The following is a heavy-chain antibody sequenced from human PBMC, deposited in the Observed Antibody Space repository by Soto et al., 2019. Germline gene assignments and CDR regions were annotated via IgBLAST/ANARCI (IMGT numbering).Heavy chain of an antibody. V-gene: IGHV4-59*08. Sequence: QVQLQESGPGLVKPSETLSLTCTVSGGSISSYYWSWIRQPPGKGLEWIGYIYYSGSTNYNPSLKRRVTIAVATSKNQFSLKLSSVTAADTAVYYCARRWGRTFDYWGQGTLVTVSS. CDR2: IYYSGST. CDR1: GGSISSYY. D-gene: IGHD7-27*01. J-gene: IGHJ4*02. CDR3: ARRWGRTFDY.